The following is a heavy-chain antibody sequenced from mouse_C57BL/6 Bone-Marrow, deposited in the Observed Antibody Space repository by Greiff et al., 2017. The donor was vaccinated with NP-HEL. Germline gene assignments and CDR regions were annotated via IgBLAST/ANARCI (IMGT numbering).Heavy chain of an antibody. V-gene: IGHV5-12*01. CDR1: GFTFSDYY. J-gene: IGHJ1*03. CDR2: ISNGGGST. CDR3: ARGNRGYFDV. Sequence: EVKLQESGGGLVQPGGSLKLSCAASGFTFSDYYMYWVRQTPEKRLEWVAYISNGGGSTYYPDTVKGRFTISRDNAKNTLYLQMSRLKSEDTAMYYCARGNRGYFDVWGTGTTVTVSS.